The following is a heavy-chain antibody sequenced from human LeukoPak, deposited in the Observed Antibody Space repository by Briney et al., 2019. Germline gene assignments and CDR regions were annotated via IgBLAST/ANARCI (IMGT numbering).Heavy chain of an antibody. CDR3: ARSIAAAPTDAFDI. CDR2: IKQDGSEK. Sequence: GGSLRLSCAASGFTFSSYWMSWVRQAPGKGLEWVANIKQDGSEKYYVDSVKGRFTISRDNAKNSLYLQMNSLRADDTAVYYCARSIAAAPTDAFDIWGQGTMVTVSS. CDR1: GFTFSSYW. J-gene: IGHJ3*02. D-gene: IGHD6-6*01. V-gene: IGHV3-7*03.